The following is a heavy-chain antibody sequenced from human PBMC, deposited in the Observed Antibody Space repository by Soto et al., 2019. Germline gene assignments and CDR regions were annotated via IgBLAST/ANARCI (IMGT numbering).Heavy chain of an antibody. CDR1: SGSISSSYY. D-gene: IGHD2-15*01. Sequence: PSETLSLTCAVSSGSISSSYYWSWIRQPPGKGLEWIGYIYYSGSTNYNPSLKSRVTISVDTSKNQFSLKLSSVTAADTAVYYCARHGGFCSGGSCPRDAFDIWGQGTMVTVSS. CDR3: ARHGGFCSGGSCPRDAFDI. J-gene: IGHJ3*02. CDR2: IYYSGST. V-gene: IGHV4-59*08.